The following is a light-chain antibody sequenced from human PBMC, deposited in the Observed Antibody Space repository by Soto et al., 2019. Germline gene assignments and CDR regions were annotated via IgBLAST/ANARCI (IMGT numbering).Light chain of an antibody. V-gene: IGKV3-11*01. J-gene: IGKJ2*01. CDR2: DAS. CDR1: QSVSSY. Sequence: EIVLTQSPATLSLSPGERATLSCRASQSVSSYLAWYQQKPGQAPRLLIYDASTRATGIPARLSGSGSGTDFTLTISSLQPEDYAVYYYQQRSNRPMHTFGQGTKLEIK. CDR3: QQRSNRPMHT.